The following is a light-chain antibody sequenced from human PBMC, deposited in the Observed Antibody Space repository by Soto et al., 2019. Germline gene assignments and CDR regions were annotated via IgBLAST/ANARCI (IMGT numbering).Light chain of an antibody. CDR1: SSNIGSNT. J-gene: IGLJ1*01. CDR2: SNN. Sequence: QSVLTQPPSTSGTPGQRVTISCSGSSSNIGSNTVNWYQQLPGTASKLLIYSNNQRPSGVPDRFPGSKSGTSASLAISGLQSEDEADYYCAAWDDSLNGYVFGTGTKVTVL. CDR3: AAWDDSLNGYV. V-gene: IGLV1-44*01.